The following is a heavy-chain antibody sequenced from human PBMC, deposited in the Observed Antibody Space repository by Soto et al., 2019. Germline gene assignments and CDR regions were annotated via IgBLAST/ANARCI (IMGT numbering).Heavy chain of an antibody. Sequence: SVKVSCKASGGTFSSYAISWVRQAPGQGLEWMGGIIPIFGTANYAQKFQGRVTVTADESTSTACMELSSLRSEDTAVYYCARDLGYQLLYNWFDPWGQGTLVTVSS. J-gene: IGHJ5*02. CDR2: IIPIFGTA. CDR1: GGTFSSYA. D-gene: IGHD2-2*02. V-gene: IGHV1-69*13. CDR3: ARDLGYQLLYNWFDP.